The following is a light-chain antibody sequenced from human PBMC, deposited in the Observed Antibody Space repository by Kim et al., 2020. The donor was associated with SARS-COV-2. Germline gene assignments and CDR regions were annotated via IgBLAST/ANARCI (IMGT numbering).Light chain of an antibody. Sequence: APGKTARITWGGNNIGSKSVLWYQQKPGQAPVLVIYYDIDRPSGIPERVSGSNSGNTATLTISRVEAGDEADYYCQVWDSSSDHPVFGGGTQLTVL. CDR2: YDI. J-gene: IGLJ2*01. CDR3: QVWDSSSDHPV. V-gene: IGLV3-21*04. CDR1: NIGSKS.